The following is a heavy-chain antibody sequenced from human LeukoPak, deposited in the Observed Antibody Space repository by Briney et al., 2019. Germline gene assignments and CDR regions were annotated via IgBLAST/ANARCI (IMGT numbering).Heavy chain of an antibody. V-gene: IGHV3-11*01. CDR2: ISSSGSTI. CDR3: ARAHLTTYYYDSSGYGAFVY. D-gene: IGHD3-22*01. Sequence: GGSLRLSCAASGFTFSDYYMSWIRQAPGKGLEWVSYISSSGSTIYYADSVKGRFTISRDNAKNSLYLQMNSLRAEDTAVYYCARAHLTTYYYDSSGYGAFVYWGQGTLVTVSS. J-gene: IGHJ4*02. CDR1: GFTFSDYY.